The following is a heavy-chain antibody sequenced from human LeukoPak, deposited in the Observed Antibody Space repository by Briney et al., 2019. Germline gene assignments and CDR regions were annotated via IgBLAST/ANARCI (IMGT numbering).Heavy chain of an antibody. V-gene: IGHV4-59*01. CDR2: IYYSGST. Sequence: SETLSLTCTVSGGSISSYYWSWIRQPPGKGLEWIGYIYYSGSTNYNPSLKSRVTISVDTSKNQFSLKLSSVTAADTAVCYCARGYNRYYFDYWGQGTLVTVSS. J-gene: IGHJ4*02. D-gene: IGHD3-10*01. CDR1: GGSISSYY. CDR3: ARGYNRYYFDY.